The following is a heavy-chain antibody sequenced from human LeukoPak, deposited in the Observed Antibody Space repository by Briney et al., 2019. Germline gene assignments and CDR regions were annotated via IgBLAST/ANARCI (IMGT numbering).Heavy chain of an antibody. D-gene: IGHD3-3*01. V-gene: IGHV3-74*01. CDR2: INSDGSTT. J-gene: IGHJ4*02. CDR3: VRNLDFWWVSEDY. CDR1: GFTFSSYW. Sequence: EPGGSLRLSCAASGFTFSSYWMHWVRQAPGKGLVWVSRINSDGSTTTYADSVKGRFTISRDNAKNTLYLQMNSLRAEDTAVYYCVRNLDFWWVSEDYWGQGTLVTVSS.